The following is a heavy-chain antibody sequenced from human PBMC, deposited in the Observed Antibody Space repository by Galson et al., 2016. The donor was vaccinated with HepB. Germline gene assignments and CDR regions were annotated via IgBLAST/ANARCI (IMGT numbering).Heavy chain of an antibody. CDR3: ARDPSYYSGMDV. CDR2: INHSGAST. J-gene: IGHJ6*02. CDR1: GFTFSSYA. V-gene: IGHV3-23*01. Sequence: SLRLSCAASGFTFSSYAMTWVRQAPGKGLEWVSGINHSGASTYYADSVKGRFTISRDNAENTLYLQMNSLRAEDTAVYYCARDPSYYSGMDVWGQGTTVTVSS.